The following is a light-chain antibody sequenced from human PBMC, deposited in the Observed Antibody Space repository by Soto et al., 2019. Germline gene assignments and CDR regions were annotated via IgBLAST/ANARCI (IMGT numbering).Light chain of an antibody. CDR3: QQHGSSPIT. Sequence: EIVLTQSPGTLSLSPGERATLSCRASQSVSSSYLAWHQQKPGQTPRLLIYGASSRATGIPDRFSGSGSGTDFTLTISRLEPEDFAVYYCQQHGSSPITLGQGTRLEIK. J-gene: IGKJ5*01. CDR2: GAS. CDR1: QSVSSSY. V-gene: IGKV3-20*01.